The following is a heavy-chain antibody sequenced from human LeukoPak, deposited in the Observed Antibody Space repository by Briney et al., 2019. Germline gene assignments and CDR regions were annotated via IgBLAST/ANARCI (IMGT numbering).Heavy chain of an antibody. D-gene: IGHD1-26*01. Sequence: GGSLRLSCAASGFTFDDYAMHWVRQAPGKGLEWVSGISWNSGSIGYADSVKGRFTISRDNAKNSLYLQMNSLRAEDTALYYCAKGGGRRYYYYMDVWGKGTTVTISS. CDR2: ISWNSGSI. CDR1: GFTFDDYA. CDR3: AKGGGRRYYYYMDV. J-gene: IGHJ6*03. V-gene: IGHV3-9*01.